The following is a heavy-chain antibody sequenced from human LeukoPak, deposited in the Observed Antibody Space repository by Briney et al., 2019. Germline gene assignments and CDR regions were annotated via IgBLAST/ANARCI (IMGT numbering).Heavy chain of an antibody. CDR2: IRYDGSNK. D-gene: IGHD4-17*01. V-gene: IGHV3-30*02. J-gene: IGHJ4*02. CDR3: AKDNDHGDYGHFDY. Sequence: GGSLRLSCAASGFTFSSYGMHWVRQAPGKGLEWVAFIRYDGSNKYYADSVKGRFTISRDNSKNTLYLQMNSLRAEDTAVYYCAKDNDHGDYGHFDYWGQGTLVTVSS. CDR1: GFTFSSYG.